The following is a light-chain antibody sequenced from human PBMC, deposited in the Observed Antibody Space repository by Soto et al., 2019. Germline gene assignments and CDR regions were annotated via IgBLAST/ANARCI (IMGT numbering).Light chain of an antibody. CDR1: SSDVGGYNY. CDR3: SSYTTSNTRQIV. CDR2: DVS. V-gene: IGLV2-14*01. J-gene: IGLJ1*01. Sequence: QSALTQPASVSGSPGQSITISCTGTSSDVGGYNYVSWYQQHPGKAPKFMIYDVSNRPSGVSNRFSGSKSDNTASLTISGLQAEDEADYCCSSYTTSNTRQIVFGTGTKVTVL.